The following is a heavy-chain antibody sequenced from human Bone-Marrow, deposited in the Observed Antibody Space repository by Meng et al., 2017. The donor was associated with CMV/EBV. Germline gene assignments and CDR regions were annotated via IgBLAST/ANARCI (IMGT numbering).Heavy chain of an antibody. CDR1: GGSISSSSYY. CDR2: IYYSGST. D-gene: IGHD2-2*01. CDR3: ARVRVPAATRYWFDP. J-gene: IGHJ5*02. Sequence: GSLRLSCTVSGGSISSSSYYWGWIRQPPGKGLEWIGSIYYSGSTYYNPSLKSRVTISVDTSKNQFSLKLSSVTAADTAVYYCARVRVPAATRYWFDPWGQGTLVTVPS. V-gene: IGHV4-39*01.